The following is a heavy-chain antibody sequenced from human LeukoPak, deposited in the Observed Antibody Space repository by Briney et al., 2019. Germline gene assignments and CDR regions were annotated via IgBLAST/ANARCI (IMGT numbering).Heavy chain of an antibody. D-gene: IGHD6-19*01. V-gene: IGHV3-7*04. CDR2: IKQDGSEK. J-gene: IGHJ4*02. Sequence: GGSLRLSCAASGFTFSTYRMSWVRQAPGKGLEWVANIKQDGSEKHYVDSVKGRFTISRDNAKNSLYLQMSSLRAEDTAVYYCARVRSLNSVAGTVDYWGQGTLVTVSS. CDR1: GFTFSTYR. CDR3: ARVRSLNSVAGTVDY.